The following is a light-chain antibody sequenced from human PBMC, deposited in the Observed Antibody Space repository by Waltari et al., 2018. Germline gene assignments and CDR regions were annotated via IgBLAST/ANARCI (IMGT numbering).Light chain of an antibody. CDR3: QQRSNWPRGT. J-gene: IGKJ5*01. CDR2: DAS. V-gene: IGKV3-11*01. CDR1: QSVSSY. Sequence: EIVLTQSPAPLSLSPGERAPLPCRASQSVSSYLAWYQQKPGQAPRLLIYDASNRATGIPARFSGSGSGTDFTLTISSLEPEDFAVYYCQQRSNWPRGTFGQGTRLEIK.